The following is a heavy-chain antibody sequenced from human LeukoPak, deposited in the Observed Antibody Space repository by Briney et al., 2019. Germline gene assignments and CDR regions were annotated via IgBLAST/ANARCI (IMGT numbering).Heavy chain of an antibody. CDR2: INHSGST. D-gene: IGHD2-2*01. V-gene: IGHV4-34*01. CDR1: GGSFSGYY. CDR3: ARGVVVVPAANNWFDP. J-gene: IGHJ5*02. Sequence: SETLSLTCAVYGGSFSGYYGSWIRQPPGKGLEWIGEINHSGSTNYNPSLKSRVTISVDTSKNQFSLKLSSVTAADTAVYYCARGVVVVPAANNWFDPWGQGTLVTVSS.